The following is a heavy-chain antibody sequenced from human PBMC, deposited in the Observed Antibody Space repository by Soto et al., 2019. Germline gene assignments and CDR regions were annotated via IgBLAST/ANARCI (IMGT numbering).Heavy chain of an antibody. D-gene: IGHD3-22*01. CDR2: IKSKTDGGTT. CDR1: GSTFSDYY. CDR3: TTDPVTMIVVVPSSG. Sequence: PGGALRVSCAASGSTFSDYYMSWSRQAPGKGLEWVGRIKSKTDGGTTDYAAPVKGRFTISRDDSKNTLYLQMNSPKTEDTAVYYCTTDPVTMIVVVPSSGWGQGTLVTVSS. J-gene: IGHJ4*02. V-gene: IGHV3-15*01.